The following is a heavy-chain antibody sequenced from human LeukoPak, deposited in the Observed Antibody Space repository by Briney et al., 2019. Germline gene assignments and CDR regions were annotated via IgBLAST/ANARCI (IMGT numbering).Heavy chain of an antibody. J-gene: IGHJ4*02. Sequence: GGSLRLSCAASGFTFSSYAMSWVRQAPGKGLEWVANIKEDGSDKKYVDSVKGRFTTSRDNAKNSLYLQMNCLRAEDAAVYYCARMRDGYMGRYYFDYWGQGTLVTVSS. D-gene: IGHD5-24*01. V-gene: IGHV3-7*04. CDR3: ARMRDGYMGRYYFDY. CDR2: IKEDGSDK. CDR1: GFTFSSYA.